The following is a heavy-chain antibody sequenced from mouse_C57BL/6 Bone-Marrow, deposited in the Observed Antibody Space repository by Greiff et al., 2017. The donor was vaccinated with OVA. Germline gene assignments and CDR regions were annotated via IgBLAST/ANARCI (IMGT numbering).Heavy chain of an antibody. J-gene: IGHJ2*01. CDR2: ISSGGDYI. Sequence: EVKVEESGEGLVKPGGSLKLSCAASGFTFSSYAMSWVRQTPEKRLEWVAYISSGGDYIYYADTVKGRFTISRDNARNTLYLQMSSLKSEDTAMYYCTRAYYSNYGFDYWGQGTTLTVSS. D-gene: IGHD2-5*01. CDR3: TRAYYSNYGFDY. CDR1: GFTFSSYA. V-gene: IGHV5-9-1*02.